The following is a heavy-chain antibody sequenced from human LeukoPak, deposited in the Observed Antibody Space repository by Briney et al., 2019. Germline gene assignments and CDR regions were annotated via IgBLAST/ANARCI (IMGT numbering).Heavy chain of an antibody. V-gene: IGHV4-34*01. CDR1: GGSLSGYY. CDR3: ARKRVVPAAIKAFDI. CDR2: INHSGST. J-gene: IGHJ3*02. Sequence: SETLSLTCAVYGGSLSGYYWSWIRQPPGKGLEWIGEINHSGSTNYNPSLKSRVTISVDTSKNQFSLKLSSVTAADTAVYYCARKRVVPAAIKAFDIWGQGTMVTVSS. D-gene: IGHD2-2*01.